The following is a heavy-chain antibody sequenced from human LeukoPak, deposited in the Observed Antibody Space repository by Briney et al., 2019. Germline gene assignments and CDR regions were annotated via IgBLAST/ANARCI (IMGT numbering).Heavy chain of an antibody. CDR3: TRDLGALDY. CDR1: GFTFGDYA. V-gene: IGHV3-49*04. CDR2: IRRKTYGGTT. J-gene: IGHJ4*02. Sequence: GGSLRLSCTASGFTFGDYAMTWVRQAPGKGLEWVGFIRRKTYGGTTEYAASVKGRFIISRDDSEGIAYLQMNSLKTDDTAVYYCTRDLGALDYWGQGTLVTVSS.